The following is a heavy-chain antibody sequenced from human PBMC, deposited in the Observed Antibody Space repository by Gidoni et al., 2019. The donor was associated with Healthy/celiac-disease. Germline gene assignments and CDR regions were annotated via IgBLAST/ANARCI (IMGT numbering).Heavy chain of an antibody. CDR1: GFTFSSYG. CDR2: IWYDGSNK. CDR3: ASGLLYYDSSGYYLDAFDI. D-gene: IGHD3-22*01. J-gene: IGHJ3*02. Sequence: QVQLVESGGGVVQPGRSLRLSCAASGFTFSSYGMHWVRQAPGKGLEWVADIWYDGSNKYYADSVKGRFTISRDNSKNTLYLQMNSLRAEDTAVYYCASGLLYYDSSGYYLDAFDIWGQGTMVTVSS. V-gene: IGHV3-33*01.